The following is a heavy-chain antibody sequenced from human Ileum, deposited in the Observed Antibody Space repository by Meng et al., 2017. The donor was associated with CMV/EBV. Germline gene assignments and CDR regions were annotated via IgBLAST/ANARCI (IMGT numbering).Heavy chain of an antibody. CDR3: ARDPRIGSPDYFDH. J-gene: IGHJ4*02. CDR2: ISYDGSNK. Sequence: ASGFTFRRYAMHWVLQAPGKGLEWVAVISYDGSNKYYADSVKGRFTISRDDSKNTLYLQMDSLRVEDTAVYYCARDPRIGSPDYFDHWGQGVLVTVSS. CDR1: GFTFRRYA. D-gene: IGHD1-26*01. V-gene: IGHV3-30-3*01.